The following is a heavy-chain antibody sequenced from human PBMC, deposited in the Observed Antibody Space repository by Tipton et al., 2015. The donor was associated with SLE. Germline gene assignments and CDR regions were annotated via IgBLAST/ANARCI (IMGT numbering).Heavy chain of an antibody. V-gene: IGHV4-34*01. CDR1: GGSFSGYY. D-gene: IGHD3-10*01. J-gene: IGHJ4*02. CDR3: AREVYGRFPI. CDR2: INHSGGT. Sequence: TLSLTCAVYGGSFSGYYWSWIRQPPGKGLEWIGEINHSGGTNYNPSLNSRVTMSVDTSKNQFSLRLTSVTAADSAVYYCAREVYGRFPIWGQGALVTVSS.